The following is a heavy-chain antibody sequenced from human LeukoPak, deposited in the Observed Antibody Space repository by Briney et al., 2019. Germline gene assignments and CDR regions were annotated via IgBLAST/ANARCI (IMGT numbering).Heavy chain of an antibody. CDR2: INHSGST. Sequence: SETLSLTCAVYGGSFSGYYWSWIRQPPGKGLEWIGEINHSGSTNYNPSLKSRVTISVDTSKNQFSLKLSSVTAADTAVHYCARGAVTYYYGSGGYYKGYYGMDVWGQGTTVTVSS. V-gene: IGHV4-34*01. CDR3: ARGAVTYYYGSGGYYKGYYGMDV. CDR1: GGSFSGYY. J-gene: IGHJ6*02. D-gene: IGHD3-10*01.